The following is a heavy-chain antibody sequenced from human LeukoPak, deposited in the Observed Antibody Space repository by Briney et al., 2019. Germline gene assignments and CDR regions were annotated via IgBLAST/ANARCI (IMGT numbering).Heavy chain of an antibody. CDR3: ARALGNTLIGYDFVFWFDP. J-gene: IGHJ5*02. V-gene: IGHV3-20*04. CDR2: INWNGGST. CDR1: GFTFDDYG. Sequence: GGSLRLSCAASGFTFDDYGMSWVRQAPGKGLEWVSGINWNGGSTGYADYVKGRFTISRDNAKNSLYLQMNSLRAEDTALYYCARALGNTLIGYDFVFWFDPWGQGTLVTVSS. D-gene: IGHD5-12*01.